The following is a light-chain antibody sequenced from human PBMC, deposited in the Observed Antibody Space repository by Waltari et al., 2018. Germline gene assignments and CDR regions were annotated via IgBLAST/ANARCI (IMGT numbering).Light chain of an antibody. J-gene: IGKJ5*01. CDR1: QGISSY. CDR3: QQFNTYRLT. CDR2: AAF. Sequence: IQLTQSPSSLSASVGDRVTITCRASQGISSYLAWYQQKPGKAPNLLIYAAFTLQSGVPSRCSGSGSGTDFTLPISSLQPEDFATYYCQQFNTYRLTFGQGTRLEIK. V-gene: IGKV1-9*01.